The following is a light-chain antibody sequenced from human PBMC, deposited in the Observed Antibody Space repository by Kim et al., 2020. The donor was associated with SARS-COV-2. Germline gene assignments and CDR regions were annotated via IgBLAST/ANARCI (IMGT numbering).Light chain of an antibody. J-gene: IGLJ2*01. V-gene: IGLV3-1*01. Sequence: SYELTQPPSVSVSPGQPASITCSGDKLGNKYACWYQQKPGQSPVLVIYQDTKRPSGIPERFSGSNSGNTATLTISGTQAMDEGDYYCQAWDSSTVVFGGGTQLTVL. CDR1: KLGNKY. CDR2: QDT. CDR3: QAWDSSTVV.